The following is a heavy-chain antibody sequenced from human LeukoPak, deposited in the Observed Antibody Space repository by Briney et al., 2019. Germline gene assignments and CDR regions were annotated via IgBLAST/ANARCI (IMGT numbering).Heavy chain of an antibody. D-gene: IGHD3-3*01. Sequence: PSETLSLTCTVSGGSISTSSYYWGWIRQPPGKGLEWIGSIYHTGSTYYNPSLKSRVTISVDTSKNQFSLKLSSVTAADTAVYYCASRITIFGVVTEGPWGQGTLVTVSS. J-gene: IGHJ5*02. V-gene: IGHV4-39*01. CDR2: IYHTGST. CDR1: GGSISTSSYY. CDR3: ASRITIFGVVTEGP.